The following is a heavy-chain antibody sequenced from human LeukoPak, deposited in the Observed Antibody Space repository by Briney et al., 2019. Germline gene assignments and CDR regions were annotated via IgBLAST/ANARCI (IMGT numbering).Heavy chain of an antibody. V-gene: IGHV4-61*09. D-gene: IGHD4-23*01. J-gene: IGHJ4*02. CDR2: IYTGGST. Sequence: KPSQTLSLTXTVSGVSISSGSFYWTWLRQPAGKGLEWIGHIYTGGSTNYNPSLKSRVTISVDMSKNQFSLKLSSVTAADTAVYYCARRATVVTAGWYYFDYWGQGTLVTVSS. CDR1: GVSISSGSFY. CDR3: ARRATVVTAGWYYFDY.